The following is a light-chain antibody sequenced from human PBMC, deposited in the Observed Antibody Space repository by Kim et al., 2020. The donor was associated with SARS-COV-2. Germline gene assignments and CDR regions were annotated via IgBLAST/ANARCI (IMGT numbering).Light chain of an antibody. CDR3: QQSDITPYT. CDR1: RSIGNH. J-gene: IGKJ2*01. CDR2: GAS. V-gene: IGKV1-39*01. Sequence: DIQMTQSPSSLSASVGDRVTITCRASRSIGNHLNWYQQRPGKAPNLLIFGASNLQSGVSSRFSGSDSGTDFTLTIRNLQPEDSATYYCQQSDITPYTVGQGTKIGI.